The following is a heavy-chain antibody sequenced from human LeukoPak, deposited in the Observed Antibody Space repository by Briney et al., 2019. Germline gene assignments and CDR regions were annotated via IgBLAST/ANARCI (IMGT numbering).Heavy chain of an antibody. CDR1: GGSINTSSYY. J-gene: IGHJ3*02. CDR3: ARGPYSYDSSGAFDI. D-gene: IGHD3-22*01. CDR2: ISSSGST. V-gene: IGHV4-61*02. Sequence: SETLSLTCTVSGGSINTSSYYWSWIRQPAGKGLEWIGRISSSGSTNYNPSLKSRVTISVDTSKNQFSLKLSSVTAADTAVYFCARGPYSYDSSGAFDIWGQGTMVTVSS.